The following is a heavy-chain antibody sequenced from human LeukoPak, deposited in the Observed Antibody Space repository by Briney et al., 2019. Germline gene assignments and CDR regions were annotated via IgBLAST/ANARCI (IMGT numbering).Heavy chain of an antibody. D-gene: IGHD6-13*01. J-gene: IGHJ4*02. CDR3: ARRRNPGREAAGLDY. CDR1: GFIFSDYA. Sequence: VRSLRLSCAASGFIFSDYAMHWVRQAPGKGLDWVSVISYDGINKFYADSVRGRFTISRDNFQNTLYLQMDSLRAEDTALYYCARRRNPGREAAGLDYWGQGTLATVSS. CDR2: ISYDGINK. V-gene: IGHV3-30*01.